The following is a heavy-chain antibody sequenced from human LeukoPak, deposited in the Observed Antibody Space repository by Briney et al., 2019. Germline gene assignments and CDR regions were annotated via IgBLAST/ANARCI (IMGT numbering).Heavy chain of an antibody. J-gene: IGHJ4*02. CDR3: APAPSSIFDY. CDR1: GFSVGNNY. Sequence: GGSLRLSCAASGFSVGNNYMSWVRQAPGEGREWVSVIYSRGATYYADSVKSRFTISRDSTKNTLYLQMNSLGADDTAVYYCAPAPSSIFDYWGQGALVTVSS. V-gene: IGHV3-53*01. CDR2: IYSRGAT. D-gene: IGHD2-2*01.